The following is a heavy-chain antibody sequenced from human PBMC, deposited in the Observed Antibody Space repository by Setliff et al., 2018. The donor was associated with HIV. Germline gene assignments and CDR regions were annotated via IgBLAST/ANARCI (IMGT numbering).Heavy chain of an antibody. V-gene: IGHV4-34*01. CDR1: GGSFSGFY. D-gene: IGHD1-7*01. CDR2: INYSGKT. CDR3: LLDVPLILRTSPPL. Sequence: SETLSLTCGISGGSFSGFYWAWIRQPPGKGLEWIGEINYSGKTNKNPSLKSRVTISADTSRTQFSLNLISVTAADTATYYCLLDVPLILRTSPPLWGQGTPVTVSS. J-gene: IGHJ4*02.